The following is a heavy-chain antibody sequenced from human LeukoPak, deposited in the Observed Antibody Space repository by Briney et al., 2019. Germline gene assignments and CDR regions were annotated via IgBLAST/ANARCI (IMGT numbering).Heavy chain of an antibody. J-gene: IGHJ4*02. CDR1: GFTFSSYW. Sequence: PGGSLRLSCAASGFTFSSYWMSWVRQAPGKGLEWVANIKQDGSEKYYVDSVKGRFTISRDNSKNTLYLQMNSLRAEDTAVYYCATGSEYYYDSSGYYYVELPTKHFDYWGQGTLVTVSS. V-gene: IGHV3-7*01. CDR2: IKQDGSEK. CDR3: ATGSEYYYDSSGYYYVELPTKHFDY. D-gene: IGHD3-22*01.